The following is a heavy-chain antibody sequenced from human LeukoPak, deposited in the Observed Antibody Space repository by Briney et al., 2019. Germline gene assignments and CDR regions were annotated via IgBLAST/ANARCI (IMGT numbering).Heavy chain of an antibody. CDR2: ISYSGGNA. V-gene: IGHV3-23*01. D-gene: IGHD5-24*01. J-gene: IGHJ4*02. Sequence: GSLRLSCAASGFTFRDSAMTWVRHVPGKGLEWVSLISYSGGNAYYADSVKGRFTISRDNSENTLSLQMNSLRAEDTAVYYCAREGRNGYNYDYWGQGTLVTVSS. CDR1: GFTFRDSA. CDR3: AREGRNGYNYDY.